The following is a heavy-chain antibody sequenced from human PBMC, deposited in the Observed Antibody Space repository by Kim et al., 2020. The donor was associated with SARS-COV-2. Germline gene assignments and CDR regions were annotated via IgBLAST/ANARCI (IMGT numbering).Heavy chain of an antibody. V-gene: IGHV4-39*01. Sequence: SETLSLTCTVSGGSISSSNYYWGWIRQPPGEGLEWMANIYQSGSTSYNPSLKSRVTISVDTPTNQFSLKLSSVTAADTAVYYFARQLRWNWYFDLWGRGT. CDR1: GGSISSSNYY. D-gene: IGHD1-1*01. CDR2: IYQSGST. J-gene: IGHJ2*01. CDR3: ARQLRWNWYFDL.